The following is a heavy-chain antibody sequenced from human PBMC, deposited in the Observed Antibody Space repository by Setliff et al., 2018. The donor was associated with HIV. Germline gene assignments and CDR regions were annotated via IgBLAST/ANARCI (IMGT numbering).Heavy chain of an antibody. J-gene: IGHJ4*02. Sequence: ASVKVSCKASGGTFSSYAISWVRQAPGQGLEWMGWINTNTGNPTYARGVVGRFVFSLDTSVSTAYLQISSLKAEDTAVYYCARGIDADYDGSAWHYLGLGTPVTVSS. D-gene: IGHD3-22*01. CDR1: GGTFSSYA. CDR2: INTNTGNP. CDR3: ARGIDADYDGSAWHY. V-gene: IGHV7-4-1*02.